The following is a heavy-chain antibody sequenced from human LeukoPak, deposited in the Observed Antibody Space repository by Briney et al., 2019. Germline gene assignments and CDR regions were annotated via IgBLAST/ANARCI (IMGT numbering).Heavy chain of an antibody. CDR3: ARHGTTGTTFFDN. D-gene: IGHD1-1*01. CDR2: ISGSGGST. CDR1: GFTFSSYA. Sequence: PGGSLRLSCAASGFTFSSYAMSWVRQPPGKGLEWVSAISGSGGSTYYADSVKGRFTISRDNSKNTLYLQMNSLRAEDTAVYYCARHGTTGTTFFDNWGQGTLVIVSS. J-gene: IGHJ4*02. V-gene: IGHV3-23*01.